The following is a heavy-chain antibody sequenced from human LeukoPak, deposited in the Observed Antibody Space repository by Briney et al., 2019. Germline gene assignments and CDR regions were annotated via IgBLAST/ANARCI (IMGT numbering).Heavy chain of an antibody. J-gene: IGHJ4*02. CDR3: ARDVYYGSGSPRLDY. V-gene: IGHV3-48*01. D-gene: IGHD3-10*01. Sequence: GGSLRLSCAASGFIFSSYSMKWVRQAPGKGLEWVSYISSSSTTIYYADSVKGRFTISRDNAKNSLYLQMNSLRAEDTAVYYCARDVYYGSGSPRLDYWGQGTLVTVSS. CDR1: GFIFSSYS. CDR2: ISSSSTTI.